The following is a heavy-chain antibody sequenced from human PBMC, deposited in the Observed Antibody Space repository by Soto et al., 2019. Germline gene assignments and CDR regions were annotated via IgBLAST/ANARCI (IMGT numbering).Heavy chain of an antibody. Sequence: TLSLTCTVSGGSISSSSYYWGWIRQPPGKGLEWIGSIYYSGSTYYNPSLKSRVTISVDTSKNQFSLKLSSVTAADTAIYYCARQNYGDYQYGMDVWGQGTTVTVSS. CDR1: GGSISSSSYY. V-gene: IGHV4-39*01. CDR2: IYYSGST. J-gene: IGHJ6*02. D-gene: IGHD4-17*01. CDR3: ARQNYGDYQYGMDV.